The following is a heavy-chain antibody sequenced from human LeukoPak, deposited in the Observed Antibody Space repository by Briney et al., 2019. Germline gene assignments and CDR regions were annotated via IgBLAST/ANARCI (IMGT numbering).Heavy chain of an antibody. V-gene: IGHV3-74*01. CDR3: ARDRFSSGIVGGTILY. CDR1: GFTFRRYS. CDR2: ISRHGSST. Sequence: PGGSLRLSCAASGFTFRRYSMHWVRQAPGKGLVWVSRISRHGSSTPYADSVKGRFTISRDNAKNTVYLQMNSLRAEDTAVYYCARDRFSSGIVGGTILYWGEETLVTLSS. J-gene: IGHJ4*02. D-gene: IGHD1-26*01.